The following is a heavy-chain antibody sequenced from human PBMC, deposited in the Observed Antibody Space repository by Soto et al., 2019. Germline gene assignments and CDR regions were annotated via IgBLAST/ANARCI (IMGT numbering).Heavy chain of an antibody. CDR3: ARGSRSSGWSDEYFQH. Sequence: GGSLRLSCAASGFTFSSYWMHWVRQAPGKGLVWVSRINSDGSSTSYADSVKGRFTISRDNAKNTLYLQMNSLRAEDTAVYYCARGSRSSGWSDEYFQHWGQGTLVTVSS. D-gene: IGHD6-19*01. J-gene: IGHJ1*01. V-gene: IGHV3-74*01. CDR2: INSDGSST. CDR1: GFTFSSYW.